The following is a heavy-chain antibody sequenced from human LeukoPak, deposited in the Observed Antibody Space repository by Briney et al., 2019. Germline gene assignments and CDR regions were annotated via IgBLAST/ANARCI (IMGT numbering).Heavy chain of an antibody. Sequence: GGSLRLSCAASGFTFGSYWMHWVRQAPGKGLVWVSRINSDGSSTSYADSVKGRFTISRDNAKNTLYLQMNSLRAEDTAVYYCARDGTYSYGYDEGYYMDVWGKGTTVTVSS. CDR2: INSDGSST. D-gene: IGHD5-18*01. V-gene: IGHV3-74*01. CDR1: GFTFGSYW. J-gene: IGHJ6*03. CDR3: ARDGTYSYGYDEGYYMDV.